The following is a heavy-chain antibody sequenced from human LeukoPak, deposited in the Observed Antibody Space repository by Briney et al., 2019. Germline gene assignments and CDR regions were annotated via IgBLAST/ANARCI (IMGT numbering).Heavy chain of an antibody. J-gene: IGHJ4*02. CDR3: ARLPVIVGAWSPIDY. CDR1: GYTFTGYY. CDR2: INPESGGT. D-gene: IGHD1-26*01. Sequence: ASVKVSCKASGYTFTGYYMHWVRQAPGQGLEWMGWINPESGGTNYAQKFQGRVIMARDTSISTAYLELTSLRSDDTAAYYCARLPVIVGAWSPIDYWGQGTRVTVSS. V-gene: IGHV1-2*02.